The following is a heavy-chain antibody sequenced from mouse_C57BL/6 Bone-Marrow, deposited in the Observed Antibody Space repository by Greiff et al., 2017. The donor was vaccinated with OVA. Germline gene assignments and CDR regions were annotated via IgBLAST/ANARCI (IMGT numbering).Heavy chain of an antibody. CDR3: ARHNYGYSFDY. CDR2: ISNGGGST. J-gene: IGHJ2*01. D-gene: IGHD2-2*01. CDR1: GFTFSDYY. Sequence: EVKLVESGGGLVQPGGSLKLSCAASGFTFSDYYMYWVRQTPEKRLEWVAYISNGGGSTYYPDTVKGRFIITRDDAKNTLYLQMSRLKSEDTAMYYCARHNYGYSFDYWGQGTTLTVSS. V-gene: IGHV5-12*01.